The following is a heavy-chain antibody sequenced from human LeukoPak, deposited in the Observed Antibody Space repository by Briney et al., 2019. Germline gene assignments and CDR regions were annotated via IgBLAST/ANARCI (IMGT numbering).Heavy chain of an antibody. CDR1: GYTFTGSY. J-gene: IGHJ6*02. Sequence: ASVKVSCKASGYTFTGSYMHWVRQAPGQGLEWMGWINPYSGGTNYAQKFQDRVTMTRDTSISTAYMELSRLRSDDTAVYYCARDGSEMATIYYYYYGMDVWGQGTTVTVSS. CDR3: ARDGSEMATIYYYYYGMDV. V-gene: IGHV1-2*02. CDR2: INPYSGGT. D-gene: IGHD5-24*01.